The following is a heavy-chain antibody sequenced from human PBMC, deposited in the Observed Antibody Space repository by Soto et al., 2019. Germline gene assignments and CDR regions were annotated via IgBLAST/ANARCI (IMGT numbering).Heavy chain of an antibody. J-gene: IGHJ6*03. CDR2: INHSGST. V-gene: IGHV4-34*01. D-gene: IGHD7-27*01. CDR1: GGSFSGYY. CDR3: ARGLTGDPSRYYYYMDV. Sequence: SETLSLTCAVYGGSFSGYYWSWIRQPPGKGLEWIGEINHSGSTNYNPSLKSRVTISVDTSKNQFSLKLSSVTAADTAVYYCARGLTGDPSRYYYYMDVWGKGTTVTVSS.